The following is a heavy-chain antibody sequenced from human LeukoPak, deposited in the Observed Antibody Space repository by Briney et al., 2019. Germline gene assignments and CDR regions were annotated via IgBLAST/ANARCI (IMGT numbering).Heavy chain of an antibody. J-gene: IGHJ4*02. V-gene: IGHV3-30*18. CDR2: ISYDGTRQ. CDR1: GFIFKDYG. D-gene: IGHD6-19*01. Sequence: PGTSLRLSCAASGFIFKDYGMHWVRQAPGKGLEWVAVISYDGTRQFYADPVKGRFAISRDNSNNTVLLQMNSLRPEDTAVYYCAKREAVTVTAEWDYLDYWGQGILVTVSS. CDR3: AKREAVTVTAEWDYLDY.